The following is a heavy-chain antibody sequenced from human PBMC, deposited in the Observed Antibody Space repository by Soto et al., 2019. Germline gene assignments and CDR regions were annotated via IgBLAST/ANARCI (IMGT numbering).Heavy chain of an antibody. CDR2: IKSKTDGGTT. CDR1: GFTFSNAW. J-gene: IGHJ4*02. D-gene: IGHD3-10*01. V-gene: IGHV3-15*01. Sequence: EVQLVESGGGLVKPGGSLRLSCAASGFTFSNAWMSWVRQAPGKGLEWVGRIKSKTDGGTTDYAAPVKGRFTISRDDSKNTLYLQMNSLKNEDTAVYYCTTDNRLLWFGELSPGGYWGQGTLVTVSS. CDR3: TTDNRLLWFGELSPGGY.